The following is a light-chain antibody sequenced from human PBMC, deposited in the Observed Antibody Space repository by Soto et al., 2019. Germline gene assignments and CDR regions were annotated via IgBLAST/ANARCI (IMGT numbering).Light chain of an antibody. J-gene: IGKJ3*01. CDR2: GAS. Sequence: EIVLTQSPGTLSVSPGDRATISCRASQSVSTNYLAWYQQKLGKAPRLLIYGASSRATGIPDRFSGNGSGTDFTLTISRLEPEDFAVYYCHQYSSTPFTFGPGTKVDIK. V-gene: IGKV3-20*01. CDR3: HQYSSTPFT. CDR1: QSVSTNY.